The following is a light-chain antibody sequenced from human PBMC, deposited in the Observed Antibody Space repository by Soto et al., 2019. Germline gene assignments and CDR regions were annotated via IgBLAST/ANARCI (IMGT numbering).Light chain of an antibody. CDR3: AAWDAGVSGPA. CDR1: RSNIGSKY. V-gene: IGLV1-47*01. CDR2: RNN. J-gene: IGLJ2*01. Sequence: QTVVTQPPSASGTPGQRVTISCSGSRSNIGSKYVYWYQQLPGTAPKLLMYRNNQRPSGVPDRFSGSKSGTSASLAISGLRSEDEADYYCAAWDAGVSGPAFGGGTQLTVL.